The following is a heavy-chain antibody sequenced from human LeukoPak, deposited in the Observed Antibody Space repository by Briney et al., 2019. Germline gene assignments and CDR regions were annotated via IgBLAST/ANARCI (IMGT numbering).Heavy chain of an antibody. CDR3: AKHGGGYCSGGSCYSNAFDI. J-gene: IGHJ3*02. Sequence: GGSLRLSCAASGFTFSSYAMSWVRQAPGKGLEWVSAISGSGGSTYYADSVKGRFTISRDNSKNTLYLQMNSLRAEDTAVYYCAKHGGGYCSGGSCYSNAFDIWGQGTMVTVSS. CDR2: ISGSGGST. CDR1: GFTFSSYA. V-gene: IGHV3-23*01. D-gene: IGHD2-15*01.